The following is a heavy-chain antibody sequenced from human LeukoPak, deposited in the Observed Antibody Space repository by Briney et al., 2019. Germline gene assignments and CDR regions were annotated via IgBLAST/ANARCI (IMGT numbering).Heavy chain of an antibody. Sequence: KGGESLKISCKGSGYSFTSYWIGWVRQMPGKGLEWMGIIYPGDSDTRYSPSFQGQVTISADKSISTAYLQWSSLKASDTAMYYCARRLAVAGTGYYYYYMDVWGKGTTVTVSS. CDR3: ARRLAVAGTGYYYYYMDV. CDR1: GYSFTSYW. D-gene: IGHD6-19*01. J-gene: IGHJ6*03. CDR2: IYPGDSDT. V-gene: IGHV5-51*01.